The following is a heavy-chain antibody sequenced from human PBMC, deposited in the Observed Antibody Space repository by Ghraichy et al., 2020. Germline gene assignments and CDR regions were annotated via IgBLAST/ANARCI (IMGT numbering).Heavy chain of an antibody. CDR2: INHSGST. CDR3: ARERPYYGDYL. Sequence: SETLSLTCAVYGGSFSGYYWSWIRQPPGKGLEWIGEINHSGSTNYNPSLKSRVTISVDTSNNQFSLKLSSVTAADTAVYYCARERPYYGDYLWGQGTLVTVSS. J-gene: IGHJ4*02. CDR1: GGSFSGYY. V-gene: IGHV4-34*01. D-gene: IGHD4-17*01.